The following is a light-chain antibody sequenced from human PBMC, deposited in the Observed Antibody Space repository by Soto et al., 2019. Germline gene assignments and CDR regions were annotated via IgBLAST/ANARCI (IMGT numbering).Light chain of an antibody. Sequence: DIVMTQSPDSLAVSLGERATIHRKSSQSVXYSSNNKNYLAWYQQKPGQPPKLIIYWASTRESGVPDRFSGSGAGTDFTLTISSLQAEDVAVYYCQQYYSTPLTFGGGTKVDIK. V-gene: IGKV4-1*01. CDR3: QQYYSTPLT. CDR2: WAS. J-gene: IGKJ4*01. CDR1: QSVXYSSNNKNY.